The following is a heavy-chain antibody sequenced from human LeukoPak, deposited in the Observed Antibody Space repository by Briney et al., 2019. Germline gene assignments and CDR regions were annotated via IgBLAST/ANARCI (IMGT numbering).Heavy chain of an antibody. CDR1: GFTFSSYG. CDR3: AKPLFAQTRAGYTVVVTAPDDAFDI. J-gene: IGHJ3*02. Sequence: GGSLRLSCAASGFTFSSYGMHWVRQAPGKGLEWVAFIRYDGSNKYYADSVKGRFTISRDNSKNTLYLQMNSLRAEDTAVYYCAKPLFAQTRAGYTVVVTAPDDAFDIWGQGTMVTVSS. V-gene: IGHV3-30*02. D-gene: IGHD2-21*02. CDR2: IRYDGSNK.